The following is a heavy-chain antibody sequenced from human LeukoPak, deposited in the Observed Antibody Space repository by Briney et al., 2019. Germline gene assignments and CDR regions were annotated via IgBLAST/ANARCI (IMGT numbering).Heavy chain of an antibody. D-gene: IGHD3-10*01. CDR3: AKVVGPLYGSGSMGFDY. CDR2: ISGSGGST. Sequence: GGSLRLSCAASGFTFSSYAMSWFRQAPGKGLEWVSAISGSGGSTYYADSVKGRFTISRDNSKNTLYLQMNSLRAEDTAVYYCAKVVGPLYGSGSMGFDYWGQGTLVTVSS. V-gene: IGHV3-23*01. CDR1: GFTFSSYA. J-gene: IGHJ4*02.